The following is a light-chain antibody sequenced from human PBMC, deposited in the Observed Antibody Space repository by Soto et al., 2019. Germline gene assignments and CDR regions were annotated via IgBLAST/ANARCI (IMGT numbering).Light chain of an antibody. V-gene: IGKV3-15*01. CDR1: QSVSSN. Sequence: EIVMTQSPATLSVSPGERATLSCRASQSVSSNLAWYQQKPGQAPRLLIYGASTRATGIPARFSGSGSGTEFTLIISSLQSEDCAVYYCQQYNNWPGTFGQGTKVDIK. CDR3: QQYNNWPGT. CDR2: GAS. J-gene: IGKJ1*01.